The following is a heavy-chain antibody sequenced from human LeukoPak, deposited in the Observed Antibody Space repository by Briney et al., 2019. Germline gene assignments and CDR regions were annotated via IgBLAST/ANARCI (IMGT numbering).Heavy chain of an antibody. Sequence: ASVKVSCKASGYSFTTYGINWVRQAPGQGLEWMGWISAYNGNTNYAQKFQGRVTMTRDTSISTAHMELSRLRSDEPGVYYCARERQRGRGFHPWGQGTLVTVPS. J-gene: IGHJ5*02. CDR1: GYSFTTYG. CDR2: ISAYNGNT. CDR3: ARERQRGRGFHP. V-gene: IGHV1-18*01. D-gene: IGHD6-25*01.